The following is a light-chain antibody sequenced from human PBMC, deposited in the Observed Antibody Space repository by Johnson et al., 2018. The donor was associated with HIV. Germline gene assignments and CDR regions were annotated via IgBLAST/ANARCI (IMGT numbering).Light chain of an antibody. CDR1: SSNIGSNF. J-gene: IGLJ1*01. V-gene: IGLV1-51*01. Sequence: QSVLTQPPSVSAAPGQNVNISCSGGSSNIGSNFVSWYQQLPGTAPKLLIYDNNKRPSGIPDRFSASKSGTSATLGITGLQTEDEADYYCGTWDSSLSGGLYVFGTGTRVTVL. CDR2: DNN. CDR3: GTWDSSLSGGLYV.